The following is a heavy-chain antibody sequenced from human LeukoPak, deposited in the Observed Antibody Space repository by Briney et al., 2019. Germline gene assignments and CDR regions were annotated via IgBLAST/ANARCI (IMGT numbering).Heavy chain of an antibody. J-gene: IGHJ4*02. CDR1: SGSISSSSYY. D-gene: IGHD6-13*01. CDR2: IYYSGST. Sequence: SETLSLTCSVSSGSISSSSYYWGWIRQPPGKGLEWIGSIYYSGSTYHNPSLKSRVTISVGTSKNHLSLKLYSVTAADTAVYYCARKGSTWYEFDYWGQGTLVTVSS. V-gene: IGHV4-39*02. CDR3: ARKGSTWYEFDY.